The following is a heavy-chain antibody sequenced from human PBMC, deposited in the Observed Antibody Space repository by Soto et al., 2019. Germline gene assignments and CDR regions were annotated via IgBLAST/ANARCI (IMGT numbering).Heavy chain of an antibody. D-gene: IGHD3-10*01. CDR3: AKDRAFNYFYGMDV. CDR2: VSTNGRST. J-gene: IGHJ6*02. Sequence: GSLRLSCRASGLAFGNYAMNWVRQVPGRGLEWVAGVSTNGRSTYYADSVRGRFTISRDNSKITVYLQMNSLRAEDTAVYYCAKDRAFNYFYGMDVWGQGTTVTVSS. CDR1: GLAFGNYA. V-gene: IGHV3-23*01.